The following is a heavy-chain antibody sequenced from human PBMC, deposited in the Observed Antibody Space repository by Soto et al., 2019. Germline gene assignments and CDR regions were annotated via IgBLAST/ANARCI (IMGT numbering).Heavy chain of an antibody. CDR1: GYTFNLYG. V-gene: IGHV1-18*01. CDR2: ISGFNGNT. CDR3: ARIGVSSGHESPDFDS. Sequence: ASVKVSCKASGYTFNLYGITWVRQAPGQGLEWMGWISGFNGNTNYAADLQGRVTMTTDTSTSTAYIELRGLRSDDTAVYYCARIGVSSGHESPDFDSWGQGTLVTVSS. J-gene: IGHJ4*02. D-gene: IGHD3-16*01.